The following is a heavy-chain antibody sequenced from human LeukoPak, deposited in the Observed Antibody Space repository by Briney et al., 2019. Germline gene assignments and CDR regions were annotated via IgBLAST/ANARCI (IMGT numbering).Heavy chain of an antibody. CDR3: ARAPLYHDFWSGYQDY. CDR1: GGSLSSGSYY. Sequence: SETLSLTCTVSGGSLSSGSYYWSWIRQPAGKGLEWIGRIYTSGSTNYNPSLKSRVTISVDTSKNQFSLKLSSVTAADTAVYYCARAPLYHDFWSGYQDYWGQGTLVTVPS. J-gene: IGHJ4*02. D-gene: IGHD3-3*01. CDR2: IYTSGST. V-gene: IGHV4-61*02.